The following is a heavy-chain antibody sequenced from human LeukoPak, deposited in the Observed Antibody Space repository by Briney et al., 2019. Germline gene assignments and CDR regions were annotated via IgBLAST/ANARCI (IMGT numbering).Heavy chain of an antibody. Sequence: SETLSLTCTVSGGSISSCYWSWIRQPPGKGQEWIGYIYYSGSTNYNPSLKSRVTISVDTSKNQFSLKLSSVTAADTAVYYCARSYYYGSGSYYTYFDYWGQGTLVTVSS. CDR3: ARSYYYGSGSYYTYFDY. CDR2: IYYSGST. V-gene: IGHV4-59*01. CDR1: GGSISSCY. D-gene: IGHD3-10*01. J-gene: IGHJ4*02.